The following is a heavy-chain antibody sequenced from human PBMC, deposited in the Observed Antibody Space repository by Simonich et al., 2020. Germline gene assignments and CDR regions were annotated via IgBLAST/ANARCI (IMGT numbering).Heavy chain of an antibody. V-gene: IGHV4-34*01. Sequence: QVQLQQWGAGLLKPSETLSLTCAVYGGSFSGYYWSWIRQPPGKGLEWIGEINHSGSTNYNPSRKSRVTISVDTSKNQFSLKLSSVTAADTAVYYCASPSGSYAGGHAFDIWGQGTMVTVSS. CDR1: GGSFSGYY. J-gene: IGHJ3*02. CDR2: INHSGST. D-gene: IGHD1-26*01. CDR3: ASPSGSYAGGHAFDI.